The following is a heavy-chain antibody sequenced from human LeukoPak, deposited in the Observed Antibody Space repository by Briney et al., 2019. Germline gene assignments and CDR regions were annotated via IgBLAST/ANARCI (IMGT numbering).Heavy chain of an antibody. CDR2: IYYSGST. CDR1: GGSISSSSYS. V-gene: IGHV4-39*07. Sequence: SETLSLTCTVSGGSISSSSYSWGWIRQPPGKGLEWIGSIYYSGSTYFNPSLKSRVTISVDTSKNQFSLKLSSVTAADTAVYYCARDANWNDEVGAFDYWGQGTLVTVSS. CDR3: ARDANWNDEVGAFDY. D-gene: IGHD1-1*01. J-gene: IGHJ4*02.